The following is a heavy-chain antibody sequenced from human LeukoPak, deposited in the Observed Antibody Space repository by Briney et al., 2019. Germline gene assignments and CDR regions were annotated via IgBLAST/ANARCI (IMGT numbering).Heavy chain of an antibody. V-gene: IGHV4-34*01. CDR1: GGSFSGYY. CDR2: INHSGST. J-gene: IGHJ1*01. CDR3: ARGWPSKH. Sequence: PSETLSLTCAVYGGSFSGYYWSWIRQPPGKGLEWIGEINHSGSTNYNPSLKSRVTISVDTSKNQFSLKLSSVTAADTAVYYCARGWPSKHWGQGTLVTVSS.